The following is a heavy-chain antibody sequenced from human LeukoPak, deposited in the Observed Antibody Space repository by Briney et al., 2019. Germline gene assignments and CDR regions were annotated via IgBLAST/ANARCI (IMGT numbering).Heavy chain of an antibody. D-gene: IGHD3-22*01. CDR2: ISAYNGNT. CDR1: GYTFTSYG. CDR3: ARGDSSGYPYYFDY. V-gene: IGHV1-18*01. Sequence: RASVKVFCKASGYTFTSYGISWVRQAPGQGLEWMGWISAYNGNTNYAQKLQGRVTMTTDTSTSTAYMELRSLRSDDTAVYYCARGDSSGYPYYFDYWGQGTLVTVSS. J-gene: IGHJ4*02.